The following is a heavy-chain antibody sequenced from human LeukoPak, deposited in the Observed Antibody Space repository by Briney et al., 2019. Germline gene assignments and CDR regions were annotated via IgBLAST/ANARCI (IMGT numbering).Heavy chain of an antibody. CDR1: GFTFSNYG. Sequence: QPGGSLRLSCAASGFTFSNYGMNWVRQAPGKGLEWVSEIAGSGGSTCYADSVKGRFTISRDNSNNTLYLQMRSLRGEDTAVYYCAKGGSTGGPNWFDPWGQGTLVTVSS. D-gene: IGHD2-15*01. J-gene: IGHJ5*02. CDR2: IAGSGGST. V-gene: IGHV3-23*01. CDR3: AKGGSTGGPNWFDP.